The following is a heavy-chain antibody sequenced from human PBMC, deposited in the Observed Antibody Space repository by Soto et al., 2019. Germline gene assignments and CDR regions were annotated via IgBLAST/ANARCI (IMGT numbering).Heavy chain of an antibody. CDR3: AIHGSGSRY. V-gene: IGHV3-48*01. CDR2: ISSSSSTM. J-gene: IGHJ4*02. Sequence: EVQLVESGGGLVQPGGSLRLSCAASGFTFSSYSMNWVRQAPGKGLEWVSYISSSSSTMYYADSVRGRFTISRDNARNSLCLQMNSLRAEDTAVYYCAIHGSGSRYWGQGTLVTVSS. D-gene: IGHD3-10*01. CDR1: GFTFSSYS.